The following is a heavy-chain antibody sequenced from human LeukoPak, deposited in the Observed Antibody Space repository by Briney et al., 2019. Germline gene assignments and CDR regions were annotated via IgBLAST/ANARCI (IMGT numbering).Heavy chain of an antibody. CDR1: GFTFSSYW. CDR3: ARDGNPYYDILTGYDYFDY. D-gene: IGHD3-9*01. Sequence: GGSLRLSCAASGFTFSSYWMSWVRQAPGKGLEWVANIKQDGSEKYYVDSVKGRLTISSDNAKNSLYLQMNSLRAEDTAVYYCARDGNPYYDILTGYDYFDYWGQGTLVTVSS. J-gene: IGHJ4*02. V-gene: IGHV3-7*01. CDR2: IKQDGSEK.